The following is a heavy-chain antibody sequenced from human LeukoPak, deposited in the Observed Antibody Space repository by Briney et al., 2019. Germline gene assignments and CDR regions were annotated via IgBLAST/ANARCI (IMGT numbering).Heavy chain of an antibody. J-gene: IGHJ4*02. CDR2: IYSGGST. CDR3: ARGPGLTTDYFDY. D-gene: IGHD3-3*01. V-gene: IGHV3-53*01. CDR1: GFSVSSNY. Sequence: PGGSLRLSCAASGFSVSSNYMSWVRQAPGEGLEWVSVIYSGGSTYYADSVKGRFTISRDNSKNTLYLQMNSLRAEDTAVYYCARGPGLTTDYFDYWGQGTLVTVSS.